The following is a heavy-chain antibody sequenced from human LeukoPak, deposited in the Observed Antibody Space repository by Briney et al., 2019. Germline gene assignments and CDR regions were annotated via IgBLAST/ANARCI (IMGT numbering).Heavy chain of an antibody. CDR3: ARARGWQPNYYYYYLDV. Sequence: GGSLRLSCIPSGFTFNSYAMFWVRQAPGKGLEWVSLIWYDGSNKYYADSVKGRFTISRDNSKNTLFLQMNSLRAEDTAVYYCARARGWQPNYYYYYLDVWGTGTTVTVSS. CDR1: GFTFNSYA. CDR2: IWYDGSNK. V-gene: IGHV3-33*07. J-gene: IGHJ6*03. D-gene: IGHD2-15*01.